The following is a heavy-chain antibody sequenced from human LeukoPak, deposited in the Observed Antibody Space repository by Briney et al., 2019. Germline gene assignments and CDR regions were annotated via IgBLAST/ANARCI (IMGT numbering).Heavy chain of an antibody. CDR1: GYTFTSYG. CDR3: ARVQYYYDSSGYYEYYYYYYMDV. D-gene: IGHD3-22*01. Sequence: ASVKVSCKASGYTFTSYGISWVRQAPGQGLEWMGWISAYNGNTNYAQKLQGRVTMTTDTSTSTAYMELRSLRSDDTAVYYCARVQYYYDSSGYYEYYYYYYMDVRGKGTTVTVSS. CDR2: ISAYNGNT. V-gene: IGHV1-18*01. J-gene: IGHJ6*03.